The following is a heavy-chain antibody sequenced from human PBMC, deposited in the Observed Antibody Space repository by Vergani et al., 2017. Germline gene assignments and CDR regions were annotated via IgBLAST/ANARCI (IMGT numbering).Heavy chain of an antibody. V-gene: IGHV3-7*03. Sequence: EVQLVESGGGLVQPGGSLRLSCAASGFTFSSYWMSWVRQAPGKGLEWVANIKRDGSEKYYVDSVKGRFTISRDNAKNSLYLQMNSLRAEDTAVYYCARDLDDSSGYGGLFDYWGQGTLVTVSS. CDR1: GFTFSSYW. CDR2: IKRDGSEK. D-gene: IGHD3-22*01. CDR3: ARDLDDSSGYGGLFDY. J-gene: IGHJ4*02.